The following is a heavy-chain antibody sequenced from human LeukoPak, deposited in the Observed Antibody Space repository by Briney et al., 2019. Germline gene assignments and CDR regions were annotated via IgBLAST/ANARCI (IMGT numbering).Heavy chain of an antibody. J-gene: IGHJ4*02. CDR3: VLGGYDSPYLGFDY. V-gene: IGHV3-48*04. Sequence: GGSLRLSCAASGFTFNYYSMNWFRQAPGKGLEWISYITSSSATIYYADSVKGRFTISRDNAKNSLYLQMNSLRAEDTAVYYCVLGGYDSPYLGFDYWSQGTLVTVSS. D-gene: IGHD3-22*01. CDR2: ITSSSATI. CDR1: GFTFNYYS.